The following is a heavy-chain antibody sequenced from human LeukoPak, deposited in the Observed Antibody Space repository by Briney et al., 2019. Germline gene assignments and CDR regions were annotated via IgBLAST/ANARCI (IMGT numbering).Heavy chain of an antibody. J-gene: IGHJ1*01. CDR3: ARDKAVTTELTQYFHH. CDR1: GYTFTSYD. D-gene: IGHD4-11*01. Sequence: ASVKVSCKASGYTFTSYDISWVRQATGQGLEWMGWMNPDSGNTGYAQKFQGRVTMTKNTSITTAYMELSSLRSEDTAVYYCARDKAVTTELTQYFHHWGQGTLVTVSS. CDR2: MNPDSGNT. V-gene: IGHV1-8*01.